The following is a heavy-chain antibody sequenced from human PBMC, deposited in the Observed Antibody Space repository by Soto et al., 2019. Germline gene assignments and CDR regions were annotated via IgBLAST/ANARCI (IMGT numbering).Heavy chain of an antibody. J-gene: IGHJ4*02. Sequence: PSEALSLTCTVSGGSISSSGYYWGWIRQPPGKGLEWIGSVYYSGSTYYNPSLKSRVTISVDTSKNQVSLKLSSVTAADTAVYYCTRRSGYCSGGICFLYFDYWGQGTLVTVSS. CDR3: TRRSGYCSGGICFLYFDY. D-gene: IGHD2-15*01. V-gene: IGHV4-39*01. CDR2: VYYSGST. CDR1: GGSISSSGYY.